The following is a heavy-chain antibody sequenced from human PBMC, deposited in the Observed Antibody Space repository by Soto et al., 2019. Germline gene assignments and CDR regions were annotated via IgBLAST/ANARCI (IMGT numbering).Heavy chain of an antibody. D-gene: IGHD2-2*01. CDR3: ARFKGMATSPYYYYGMDV. CDR2: TYYRSKWYN. CDR1: VDSVSSNSAA. V-gene: IGHV6-1*01. Sequence: SQTLSLTCAISVDSVSSNSAAWNWIIQSPSRGLEWLGRTYYRSKWYNDYAVSVKSRITINPDTSKNQFSLQLNSVTPEDTAVYYCARFKGMATSPYYYYGMDVWGQGATVTVSS. J-gene: IGHJ6*02.